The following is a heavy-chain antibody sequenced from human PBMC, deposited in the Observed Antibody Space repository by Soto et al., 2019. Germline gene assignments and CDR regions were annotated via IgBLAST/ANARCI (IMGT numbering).Heavy chain of an antibody. J-gene: IGHJ4*02. D-gene: IGHD6-6*01. Sequence: EVQLLESGGGLVQPGGSLRLSCAASGFSFTSHAMSWVRQAPGKGLEWVSAISDSGGSTWYADSVKGRFTSSRDNSKYTLYLQMNSLRADDTAVYYCAKGSASSRPYYFDYWGQGTLVTVSS. CDR3: AKGSASSRPYYFDY. CDR1: GFSFTSHA. V-gene: IGHV3-23*01. CDR2: ISDSGGST.